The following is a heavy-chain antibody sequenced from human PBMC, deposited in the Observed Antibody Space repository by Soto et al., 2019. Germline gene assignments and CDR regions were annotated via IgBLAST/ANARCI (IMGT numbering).Heavy chain of an antibody. CDR1: GFTFSDYS. J-gene: IGHJ1*01. CDR3: ARDRDCITAGCADDEYFQH. Sequence: EVQLVGSGGDLVQPGGSLSLSCAASGFTFSDYSMNWVHQAPGKGLEWISYISGRSSTIDYADSVKARFTISRDTAKNSLYLQRNHLRADDTSLYYSARDRDCITAGCADDEYFQHWSGGRLVTVSS. CDR2: ISGRSSTI. D-gene: IGHD2-21*01. V-gene: IGHV3-48*01.